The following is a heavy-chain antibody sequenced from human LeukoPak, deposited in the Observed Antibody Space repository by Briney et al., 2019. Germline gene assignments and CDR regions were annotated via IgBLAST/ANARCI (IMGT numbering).Heavy chain of an antibody. J-gene: IGHJ3*02. CDR1: GGSISSSSYY. D-gene: IGHD2-2*02. V-gene: IGHV4-61*02. CDR2: IYTSGST. CDR3: ARGNVDRSSTSCYIPDDAFDI. Sequence: SETLSLTCTVSGGSISSSSYYWGWIRQPAGKGLEWIGRIYTSGSTNYNPSLKSRVTMSVDTSKNQFSLKLSSVTAADTAVYYCARGNVDRSSTSCYIPDDAFDIWGQGTMVTVSS.